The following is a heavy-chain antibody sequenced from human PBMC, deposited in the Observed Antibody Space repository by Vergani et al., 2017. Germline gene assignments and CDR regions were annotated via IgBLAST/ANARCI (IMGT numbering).Heavy chain of an antibody. J-gene: IGHJ6*03. CDR1: GFSLNTRGVS. CDR3: VYRKTGCGTTGCFYPFYYYYYMGV. CDR2: IYWNDDQ. Sequence: QITLKESGPTLVKPTQTLTLTCTFSGFSLNTRGVSVAWIRQPPGKALDWLALIYWNDDQHYSPSLNNRVTITKDTSKNQVVLTMTNMDYVDTGTYYCVYRKTGCGTTGCFYPFYYYYYMGVWGKGTTVTGSS. D-gene: IGHD1-7*01. V-gene: IGHV2-5*04.